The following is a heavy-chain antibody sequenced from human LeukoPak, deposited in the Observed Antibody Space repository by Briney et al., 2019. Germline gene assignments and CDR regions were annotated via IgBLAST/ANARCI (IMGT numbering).Heavy chain of an antibody. CDR1: GGSVSSTSW. D-gene: IGHD6-25*01. CDR3: AREGGFYRPLDY. J-gene: IGHJ4*02. CDR2: VHLDGRT. V-gene: IGHV4-4*02. Sequence: SETLSLTCGVSGGSVSSTSWWTWIRQPPGKGLEWIGEVHLDGRTNFNPSLKSRLTMSVDLSENHVSLKLTSVTAADTAVYYCAREGGFYRPLDYSGQGTLVTVSS.